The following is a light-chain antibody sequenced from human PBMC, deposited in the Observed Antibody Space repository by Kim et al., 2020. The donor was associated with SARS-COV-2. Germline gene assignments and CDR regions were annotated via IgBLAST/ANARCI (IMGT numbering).Light chain of an antibody. CDR3: SAWDISLNAVV. CDR1: NDNVGRQG. J-gene: IGLJ3*02. CDR2: RNN. Sequence: QTAPHTCTRNNDNVGRQGAAWRQQHQGHPPKVLSDRNNNRRSGISERFSASRSGNTASLIITGLQSEDEADYYCSAWDISLNAVVFGGGTQLTVL. V-gene: IGLV10-54*01.